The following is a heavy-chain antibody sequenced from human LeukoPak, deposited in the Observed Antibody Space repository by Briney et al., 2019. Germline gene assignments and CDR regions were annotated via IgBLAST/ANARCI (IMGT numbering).Heavy chain of an antibody. Sequence: PSETLSLTCTVSGGSISSYYWSWIRQPAGKGLEWIGRIYTSGSTNYNPSLKSRVTMSVDTSKNQFSLKLSSVTAADTAVYYCASGYDILTGYYDDAFDIWGQGTMVTVSS. CDR2: IYTSGST. V-gene: IGHV4-4*07. CDR1: GGSISSYY. CDR3: ASGYDILTGYYDDAFDI. J-gene: IGHJ3*02. D-gene: IGHD3-9*01.